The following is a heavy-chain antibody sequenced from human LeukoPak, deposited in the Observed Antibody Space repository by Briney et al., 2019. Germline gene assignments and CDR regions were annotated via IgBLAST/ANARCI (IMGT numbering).Heavy chain of an antibody. CDR3: ARDNDYGDLDY. CDR1: GFTFSSYW. Sequence: GGSLRLSCAASGFTFSSYWMHWVRQAPGKGLVWVSRINSDGSSTSYADSVKGRSTISRDNAKNTLYLQMNSLRAEDTAVYYCARDNDYGDLDYWGQGTLVTVSS. CDR2: INSDGSST. D-gene: IGHD4-17*01. J-gene: IGHJ4*02. V-gene: IGHV3-74*01.